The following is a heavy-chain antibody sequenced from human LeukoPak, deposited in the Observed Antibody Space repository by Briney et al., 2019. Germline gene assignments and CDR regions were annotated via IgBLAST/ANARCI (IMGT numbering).Heavy chain of an antibody. CDR2: MNPNSGNT. J-gene: IGHJ5*02. V-gene: IGHV1-8*03. D-gene: IGHD2-2*01. CDR3: SRGLHCSSNSCTTT. CDR1: GYTFTSYD. Sequence: DSVKVSCKASGYTFTSYDINWVRQATRQGLEWMGWMNPNSGNTGYAQKFQGRVTITRNTSISTAYMELSSLRSEDTAVYYCSRGLHCSSNSCTTTWGQGTLVTVSS.